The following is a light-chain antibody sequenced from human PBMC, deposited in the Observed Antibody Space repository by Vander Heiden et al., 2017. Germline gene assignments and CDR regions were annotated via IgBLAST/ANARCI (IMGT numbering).Light chain of an antibody. V-gene: IGLV2-14*03. Sequence: QSALTHPASVSWSPAPSITISCTGTSSDVGGYNYVSWYQQHPGKAPKLMIYDVTNRPSGVSNRFSGSKSGNTASLTISGLQAEDEADYYCSSYTSTSSYWVFGGGTKLTVL. CDR1: SSDVGGYNY. J-gene: IGLJ3*02. CDR2: DVT. CDR3: SSYTSTSSYWV.